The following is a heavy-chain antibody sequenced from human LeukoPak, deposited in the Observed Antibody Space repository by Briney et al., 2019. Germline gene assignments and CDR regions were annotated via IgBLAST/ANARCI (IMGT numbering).Heavy chain of an antibody. CDR1: GPSGFTFIDHY. V-gene: IGHV3-72*01. J-gene: IGHJ4*02. Sequence: QSGGSLRLSVAASGPSGFTFIDHYMDWVRQPPGKGLEWVGRIRNKADSYITHYAASVKGRFTVSRDDSKNSLCLQMNSLKTEDTAVYYCAKLGAPDFDYWGQGTLVTVSS. CDR3: AKLGAPDFDY. CDR2: IRNKADSYIT. D-gene: IGHD7-27*01.